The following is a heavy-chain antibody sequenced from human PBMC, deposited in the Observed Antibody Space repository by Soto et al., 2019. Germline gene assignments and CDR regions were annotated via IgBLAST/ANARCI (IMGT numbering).Heavy chain of an antibody. CDR3: AREKRDDSSGYNSYFDY. Sequence: PSETLSLTCTVFGGSISSGGYYWSWIRQHPGKGLEWIGYIYYSGSTYYNPSLKSRVTISVDTSKNQFSLKLSSVTAADTAVCYCAREKRDDSSGYNSYFDYWGQGTLVTVSS. J-gene: IGHJ4*02. V-gene: IGHV4-31*03. D-gene: IGHD3-22*01. CDR1: GGSISSGGYY. CDR2: IYYSGST.